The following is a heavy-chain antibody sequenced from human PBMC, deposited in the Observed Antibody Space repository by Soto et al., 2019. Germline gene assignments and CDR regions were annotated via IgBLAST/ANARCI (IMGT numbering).Heavy chain of an antibody. V-gene: IGHV6-1*01. CDR2: TYYRSKWYN. CDR3: ARQASVSSRYGGIDY. Sequence: SQTLSLTCAISGGSVSSNSAVWNWIRQSPSRGLEWLGRTYYRSKWYNDYAVSVKSRIIINPDTSKNQVSLQLNSVTPEDTAVYYCARQASVSSRYGGIDYWGQGTLVTVSS. D-gene: IGHD6-13*01. J-gene: IGHJ4*02. CDR1: GGSVSSNSAV.